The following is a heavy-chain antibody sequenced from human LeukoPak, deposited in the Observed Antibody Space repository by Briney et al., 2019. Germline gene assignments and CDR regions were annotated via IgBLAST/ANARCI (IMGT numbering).Heavy chain of an antibody. CDR3: ARQQYSSGSYYFDY. D-gene: IGHD6-19*01. CDR1: GYSFTSYW. J-gene: IGHJ4*02. Sequence: GESLKISCKGSGYSFTSYWIGWVRQMPGKGLELIGIIYPGDSDTRYSPSFQGQVTISADKSISTAYLQWSSLKASDTAMYYCARQQYSSGSYYFDYWGQGTLVTVSS. CDR2: IYPGDSDT. V-gene: IGHV5-51*01.